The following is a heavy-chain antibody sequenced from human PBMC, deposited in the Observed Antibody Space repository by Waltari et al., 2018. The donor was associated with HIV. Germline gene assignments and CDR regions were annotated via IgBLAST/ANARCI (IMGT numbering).Heavy chain of an antibody. CDR1: GFTFSRYS. J-gene: IGHJ4*02. D-gene: IGHD3-22*01. CDR3: ARDSGPYYYDSSGYASFDY. Sequence: EVQLVESGGGLVKPGGSLRLSCAASGFTFSRYSMNWVRQAPGKGLEWVSSISSSSSYIYYADSVKGRFTISGDNAKNSLYLQMNSLRAEDTAVYYCARDSGPYYYDSSGYASFDYWGQGTLVTVSS. CDR2: ISSSSSYI. V-gene: IGHV3-21*01.